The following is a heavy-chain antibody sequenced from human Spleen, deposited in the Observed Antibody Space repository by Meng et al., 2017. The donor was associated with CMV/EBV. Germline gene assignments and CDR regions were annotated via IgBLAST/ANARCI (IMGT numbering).Heavy chain of an antibody. J-gene: IGHJ5*02. CDR1: GYTFTGYY. CDR2: INPNSGGT. D-gene: IGHD3-3*01. V-gene: IGHV1-2*02. CDR3: ARGPPRRVVIMMFDP. Sequence: SGYTFTGYYMHWVRQAPGQGLEWMGWINPNSGGTNYAQKFQGRVTMTRDTSISTAYMELSRLRSDDTAVYYCARGPPRRVVIMMFDPWGQGTLVTVSS.